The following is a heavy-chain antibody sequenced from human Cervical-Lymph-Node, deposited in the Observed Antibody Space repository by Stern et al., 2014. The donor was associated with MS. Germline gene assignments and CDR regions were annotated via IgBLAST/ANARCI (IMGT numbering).Heavy chain of an antibody. CDR3: ARTRRGYCSGGSCYIIFDY. CDR2: IAWDDDK. CDR1: GFSLSTSGMR. Sequence: QVTLRESGPALVKPTQTLTLTCTFSGFSLSTSGMRVSWIRQPPGKALEWLARIAWDDDKFYSTSLKTRLTISKDTSKNQVVLTMTNMDPVDTATYYCARTRRGYCSGGSCYIIFDYWGQGTLVTVSS. V-gene: IGHV2-70*04. J-gene: IGHJ4*02. D-gene: IGHD2-15*01.